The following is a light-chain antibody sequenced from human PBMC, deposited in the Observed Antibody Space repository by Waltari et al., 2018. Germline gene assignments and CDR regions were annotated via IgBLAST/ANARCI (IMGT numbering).Light chain of an antibody. CDR2: DVS. CDR3: SSYTSSSTWV. J-gene: IGLJ3*02. CDR1: SSDVGGYNY. Sequence: QSALTQPASVSGSPGQSITIPSPGTSSDVGGYNYVPWYQQHPGKAPKLMIYDVSKRPSGVSNRFSGSKSGNTASLTISGLQAEDEADYYCSSYTSSSTWVFGGGTKLTVL. V-gene: IGLV2-14*01.